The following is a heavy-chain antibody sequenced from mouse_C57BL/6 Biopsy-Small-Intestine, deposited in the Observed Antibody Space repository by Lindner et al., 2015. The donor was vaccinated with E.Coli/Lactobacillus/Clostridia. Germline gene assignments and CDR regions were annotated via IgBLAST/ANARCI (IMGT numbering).Heavy chain of an antibody. V-gene: IGHV1-82*01. J-gene: IGHJ2*01. Sequence: VQLQESGPELVKPGASVKISCKASGYAFSSSWMNWVKQRPGKGLEWIGRIYPGDGDTNYNGKFKDKATLTADKSSNTAYMQLSSLTSEDSAAYFCAKGTRGDYWGQGTTLTVSS. CDR1: GYAFSSSW. CDR2: IYPGDGDT. CDR3: AKGTRGDY.